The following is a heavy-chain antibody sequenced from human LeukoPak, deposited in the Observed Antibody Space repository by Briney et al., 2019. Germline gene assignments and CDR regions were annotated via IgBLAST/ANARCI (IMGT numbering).Heavy chain of an antibody. Sequence: PGRSLRLSCTASGFTFGDYAMSWVRQAPGKGLEWVGFIRSKAYGGTTEYAASVKGRFTISRDDSKNTLYLQMNSLKTEDTAVYYCTTLGLLWFGELDRGVDYWGQGTLVTVSS. CDR3: TTLGLLWFGELDRGVDY. D-gene: IGHD3-10*01. V-gene: IGHV3-49*04. J-gene: IGHJ4*02. CDR1: GFTFGDYA. CDR2: IRSKAYGGTT.